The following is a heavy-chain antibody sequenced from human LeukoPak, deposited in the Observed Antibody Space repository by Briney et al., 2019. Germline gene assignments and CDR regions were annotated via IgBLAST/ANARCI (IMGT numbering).Heavy chain of an antibody. CDR1: GFTFSSYA. CDR2: ISGSGGST. D-gene: IGHD6-6*01. CDR3: ARDGSIAARRGGFDY. V-gene: IGHV3-23*01. Sequence: GGSLRLSCAASGFTFSSYAMSWVRQAPGKGLEWVSAISGSGGSTYYADSVKGRFTISRDNAKNSLYLQMNSLRAEDTAVYYCARDGSIAARRGGFDYWGQGTLVTVSS. J-gene: IGHJ4*02.